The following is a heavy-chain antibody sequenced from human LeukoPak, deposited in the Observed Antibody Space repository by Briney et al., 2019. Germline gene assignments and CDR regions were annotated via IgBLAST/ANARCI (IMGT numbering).Heavy chain of an antibody. J-gene: IGHJ4*02. V-gene: IGHV1-69*05. D-gene: IGHD5-12*01. CDR1: GGTFSSYA. CDR3: GIGGYGGYDPDY. Sequence: SVKVSCKASGGTFSSYAISWVRQAPGQGLEWMGGIIPIFGTANYAQKFQSRVTITTDESPSTAYMELGSLRSECTAGYYCGIGGYGGYDPDYWGQGTLVTVSS. CDR2: IIPIFGTA.